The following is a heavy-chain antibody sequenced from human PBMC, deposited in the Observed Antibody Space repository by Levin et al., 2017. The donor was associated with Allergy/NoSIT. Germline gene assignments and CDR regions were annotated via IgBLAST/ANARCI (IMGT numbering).Heavy chain of an antibody. CDR3: ARGGCSAISCLDY. Sequence: GGSLRLSCAASGFTFSSYYMHWVRQAPGKGLAWVSNIHTDTSVTNYADSVKGRFTISGDNAKNTLYLQMNSLRAEDTAVYYCARGGCSAISCLDYWAREPWSPSPQ. CDR2: IHTDTSVT. J-gene: IGHJ4*02. V-gene: IGHV3-74*01. CDR1: GFTFSSYY. D-gene: IGHD2-15*01.